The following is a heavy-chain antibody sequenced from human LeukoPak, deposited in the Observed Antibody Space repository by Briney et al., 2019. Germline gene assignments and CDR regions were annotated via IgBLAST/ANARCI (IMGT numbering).Heavy chain of an antibody. CDR3: ARLVIP. V-gene: IGHV4-39*07. J-gene: IGHJ5*02. Sequence: SETLSLTCTVSGGSISSGSYYWGWIRQPPGKGLEWLGSVSHSGITYYNSSLNSRVTISVDTSKNQFSLKVNSVTAADTAVYYCARLVIPWGQGILVTVSS. CDR2: VSHSGIT. CDR1: GGSISSGSYY. D-gene: IGHD3-10*01.